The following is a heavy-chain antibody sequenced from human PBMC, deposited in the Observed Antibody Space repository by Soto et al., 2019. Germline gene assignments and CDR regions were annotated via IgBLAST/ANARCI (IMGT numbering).Heavy chain of an antibody. D-gene: IGHD6-6*01. J-gene: IGHJ2*01. CDR2: ISSGSATI. V-gene: IGHV3-48*02. CDR1: GFTFSTYS. CDR3: ERESASYSSSSGSYWYFDL. Sequence: EVQLVESGGGLVRPGGSLRLSCAASGFTFSTYSMNWVRQAPGQGLEWVSYISSGSATIYYADSVKGRFTISRDNAENSLYLQMNSLTDEDTAVYYCERESASYSSSSGSYWYFDLWGRGTVITVSS.